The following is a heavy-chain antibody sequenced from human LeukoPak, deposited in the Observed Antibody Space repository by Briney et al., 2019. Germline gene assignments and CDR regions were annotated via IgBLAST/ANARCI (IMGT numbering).Heavy chain of an antibody. CDR1: GYTFTSDY. D-gene: IGHD5-12*01. Sequence: ASVKVSCKASGYTFTSDYIHWVRQAPGQGLEWMGIINPSGGSTSYAQIFQGRVTITRDTSASTAYMELSSLRSEDTAVYYCARDPRGWLRLPYFDYWGQGTLVTVSS. CDR3: ARDPRGWLRLPYFDY. CDR2: INPSGGST. J-gene: IGHJ4*02. V-gene: IGHV1-46*01.